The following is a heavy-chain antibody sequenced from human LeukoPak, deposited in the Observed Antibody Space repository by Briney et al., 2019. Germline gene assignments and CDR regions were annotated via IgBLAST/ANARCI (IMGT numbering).Heavy chain of an antibody. CDR1: GFTFSSYS. CDR3: ARAPGSTGYSSGWYTRFDY. CDR2: ISSSSSTI. D-gene: IGHD6-19*01. V-gene: IGHV3-48*01. J-gene: IGHJ4*02. Sequence: PGGSLRLSCAASGFTFSSYSMNWVRQAPGKGLEWVSYISSSSSTIYYADSVKGRFTISRDNAKNSLYLQMNSLRAEDTAVYYCARAPGSTGYSSGWYTRFDYWGQGTVVTVSS.